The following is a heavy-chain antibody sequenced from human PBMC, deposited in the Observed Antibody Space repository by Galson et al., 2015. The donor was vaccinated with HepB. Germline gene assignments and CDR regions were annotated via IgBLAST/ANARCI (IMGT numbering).Heavy chain of an antibody. Sequence: SVKVSCKASGGTFSSYAISWVRQAPGQGLEWMGRIVPVLDVANYAQSFQGRVTITADKSTNTAYMELSRLRSEDTAVYYCARARDAGTYLYYYYGMDAWGQGTTVIVSS. V-gene: IGHV1-69*04. D-gene: IGHD1-26*01. CDR3: ARARDAGTYLYYYYGMDA. J-gene: IGHJ6*02. CDR2: IVPVLDVA. CDR1: GGTFSSYA.